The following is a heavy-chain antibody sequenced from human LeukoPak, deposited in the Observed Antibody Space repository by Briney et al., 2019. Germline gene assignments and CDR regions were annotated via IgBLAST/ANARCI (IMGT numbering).Heavy chain of an antibody. CDR1: GFTFSRYR. Sequence: GGSLTLSCAATGFTFSRYRWHWLRQAAGKGLEWVAFIRYDEKSKYYADSVKGRFTISRDNSKNTLYLEVNSLRAEDTAVYYCAKDLAPVATYYYYMDVWGKGTTVTVSS. J-gene: IGHJ6*03. V-gene: IGHV3-30*02. CDR3: AKDLAPVATYYYYMDV. CDR2: IRYDEKSK.